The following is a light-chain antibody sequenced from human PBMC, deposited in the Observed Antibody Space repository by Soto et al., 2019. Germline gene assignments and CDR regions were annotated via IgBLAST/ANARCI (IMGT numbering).Light chain of an antibody. J-gene: IGLJ3*02. CDR2: SNN. CDR1: SSNIGSNT. Sequence: QSVLTQPPSASGTPGQRVTISCSGSSSNIGSNTVNWYQQLPGTAPKLLIYSNNQRPSGVPVRFSGSKSGTSASLAISGLQSEDEDDYYCAEWDDSLKGVFGGGTKLTVL. V-gene: IGLV1-44*01. CDR3: AEWDDSLKGV.